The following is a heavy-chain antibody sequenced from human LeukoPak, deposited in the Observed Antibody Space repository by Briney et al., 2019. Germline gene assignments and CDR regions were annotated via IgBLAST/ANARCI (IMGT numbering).Heavy chain of an antibody. D-gene: IGHD6-19*01. Sequence: GGPLRLSCAASGFTFSSYDMHWVRQATGKGLEWVSAIGTAGDTYYPGSVKGRFTISRENAKNTLYLQMNSLRAEDTAVYYCAKDLEYSSGWYPDYWGQGTLVTVSS. J-gene: IGHJ4*02. CDR2: IGTAGDT. CDR3: AKDLEYSSGWYPDY. CDR1: GFTFSSYD. V-gene: IGHV3-13*01.